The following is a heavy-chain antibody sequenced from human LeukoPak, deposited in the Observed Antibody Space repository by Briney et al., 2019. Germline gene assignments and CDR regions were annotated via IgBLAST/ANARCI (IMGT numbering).Heavy chain of an antibody. J-gene: IGHJ4*02. D-gene: IGHD3-22*01. CDR3: ATDLAHYYDSSGYSNFDY. Sequence: ASVKVSCKVSGYTLTELSMHWLRQAPGKGLEWMGGFDPEDGETIYAQKFQGRVTMTEDTSTDTAYMELSSLRSEDTAVYYCATDLAHYYDSSGYSNFDYWGQRTLVTVSS. CDR1: GYTLTELS. V-gene: IGHV1-24*01. CDR2: FDPEDGET.